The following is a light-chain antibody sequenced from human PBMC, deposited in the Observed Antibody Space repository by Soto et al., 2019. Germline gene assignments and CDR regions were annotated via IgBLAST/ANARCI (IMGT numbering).Light chain of an antibody. CDR3: QQRSDWPPWT. CDR2: DAS. J-gene: IGKJ1*01. V-gene: IGKV3-11*01. Sequence: EIVLTQSPATLSLSPGERVTLFCQASQSISTYLAWYQQKPGQAPRLLIYDASNRATGIPARFSGSESGTDFTLTISSLEPEDFAVYYCQQRSDWPPWTFGQGTKVDIK. CDR1: QSISTY.